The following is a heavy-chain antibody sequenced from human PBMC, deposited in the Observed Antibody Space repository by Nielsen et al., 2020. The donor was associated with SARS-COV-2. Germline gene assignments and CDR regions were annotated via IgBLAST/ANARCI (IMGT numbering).Heavy chain of an antibody. D-gene: IGHD3-10*01. CDR1: GGSFRGYF. J-gene: IGHJ6*02. V-gene: IGHV4-34*01. CDR3: ARKRYGELSFNPYYATDV. CDR2: IDQNGRI. Sequence: SETLSLTCAVYGGSFRGYFWSWIRQTPTKGLEWIGEIDQNGRIDYNPSLQSRVSILEDTYRRTFSLRMTSVTAADTAVYYCARKRYGELSFNPYYATDVWGQGTTVTVPS.